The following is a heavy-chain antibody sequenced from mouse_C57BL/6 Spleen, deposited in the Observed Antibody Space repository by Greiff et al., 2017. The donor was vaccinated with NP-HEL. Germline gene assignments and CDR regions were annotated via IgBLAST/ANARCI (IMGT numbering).Heavy chain of an antibody. CDR3: ARHYYGSRRGVFYYAMDY. V-gene: IGHV1-9*01. J-gene: IGHJ4*01. CDR1: GYTFTGYW. D-gene: IGHD1-1*01. CDR2: ILPGSGST. Sequence: QVQLQQSGAELMKPGASVKLSCKATGYTFTGYWIEWVKQRPGHGLEWIGEILPGSGSTNYNEKFKGRATFTADTSSNTAYMQLSSLTTEDSAIYYCARHYYGSRRGVFYYAMDYWGQGTSVTVSS.